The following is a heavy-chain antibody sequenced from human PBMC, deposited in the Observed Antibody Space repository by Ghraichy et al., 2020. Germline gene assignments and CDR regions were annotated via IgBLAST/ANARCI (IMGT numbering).Heavy chain of an antibody. CDR1: GFTFGDYA. Sequence: GGSLRLSCTASGFTFGDYAMSWFRQAPGKGLEWVGFIRSKAYGGTTEYAASVKGRFTISRDDSKSIAYLQMNSLKTEDTAVYYCTVYSSGSRLGYWGQGTLVTVSS. J-gene: IGHJ4*02. CDR3: TVYSSGSRLGY. V-gene: IGHV3-49*03. D-gene: IGHD6-19*01. CDR2: IRSKAYGGTT.